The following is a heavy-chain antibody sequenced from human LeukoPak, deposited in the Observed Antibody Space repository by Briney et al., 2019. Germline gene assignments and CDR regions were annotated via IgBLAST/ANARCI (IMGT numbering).Heavy chain of an antibody. J-gene: IGHJ4*02. CDR3: ATDLAVAGPFDY. V-gene: IGHV1-24*01. Sequence: GASVKVSCKVSGYTLTELSMHWVRQAPGKGLEWMGGFDPEDGETIYAQKFQGRVTMTEDTSTDTAYMELSSLRSEDTAVYHCATDLAVAGPFDYWGQGTLVTVSS. CDR1: GYTLTELS. CDR2: FDPEDGET. D-gene: IGHD6-19*01.